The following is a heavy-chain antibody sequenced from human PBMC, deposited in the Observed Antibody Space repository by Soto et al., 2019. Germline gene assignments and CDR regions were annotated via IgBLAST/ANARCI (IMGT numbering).Heavy chain of an antibody. V-gene: IGHV4-34*01. D-gene: IGHD3-3*01. CDR2: INHSGST. Sequence: SETLSLTCAVYGGSFSGYYWSWIRQPPGKGLEWIGEINHSGSTNYNPSLKSRVTISVDTSKNQFSLKLSSVTAADTAVYYCERITYYDFWSGYPGPSLGMDVWGQGTTVTVSS. CDR3: ERITYYDFWSGYPGPSLGMDV. CDR1: GGSFSGYY. J-gene: IGHJ6*02.